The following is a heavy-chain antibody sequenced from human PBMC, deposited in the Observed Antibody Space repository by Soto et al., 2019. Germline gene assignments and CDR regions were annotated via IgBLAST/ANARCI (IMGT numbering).Heavy chain of an antibody. CDR2: ISYDGDNT. D-gene: IGHD3-10*01. J-gene: IGHJ6*02. CDR3: AKDIALVRGVIIDLDV. V-gene: IGHV3-30*18. Sequence: GGSLRLSSAASGFIFNNYGMHWVRQAPGKGLEWVAVISYDGDNTYYADSVKGRFTISRDNSKNTLFLQMNSLRAEDTAVYYCAKDIALVRGVIIDLDVWGQGTTVTVSS. CDR1: GFIFNNYG.